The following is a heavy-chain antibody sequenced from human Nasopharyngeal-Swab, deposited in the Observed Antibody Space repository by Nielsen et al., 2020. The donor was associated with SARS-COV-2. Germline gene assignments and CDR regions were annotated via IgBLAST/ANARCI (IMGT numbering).Heavy chain of an antibody. CDR1: GGTVRSNY. CDR3: ASSIVVVVAALDAFDI. D-gene: IGHD2-15*01. J-gene: IGHJ3*02. Sequence: GGSLRLAWAAAGGTVRSNYMSWVRQAPGEGLEWVSVIYSGGSTYYADSVKGRFTISRDNSKNTLYLQMNSLRAEDTAVYYCASSIVVVVAALDAFDIWGQGTMVTVSS. CDR2: IYSGGST. V-gene: IGHV3-66*01.